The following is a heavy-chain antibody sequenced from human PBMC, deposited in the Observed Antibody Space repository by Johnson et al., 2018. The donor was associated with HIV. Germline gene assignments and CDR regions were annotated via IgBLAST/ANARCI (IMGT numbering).Heavy chain of an antibody. V-gene: IGHV3-66*01. D-gene: IGHD6-19*01. J-gene: IGHJ3*02. CDR2: IYSGDNT. CDR3: AGGVAVAFDI. Sequence: VQLVESGGGLVQPGGSLRLSCAASGFTVSTNSMSWVRQAPGKVLEWVSVIYSGDNTLYADSVKGRFIVSRDNSKNTLYVQMNSLRAEDTAVYYCAGGVAVAFDIWGQGTMVTVSS. CDR1: GFTVSTNS.